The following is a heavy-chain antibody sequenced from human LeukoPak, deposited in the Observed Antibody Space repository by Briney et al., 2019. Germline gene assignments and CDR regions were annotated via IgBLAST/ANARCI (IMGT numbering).Heavy chain of an antibody. V-gene: IGHV3-30*01. CDR2: ISYDGSNK. CDR3: ARDRVTVTTWAFDY. CDR1: GFTFSSYA. Sequence: GGSLRLSCAASGFTFSSYAMHWVRQAPGKGLEWVAVISYDGSNKYYADSVKGRFTISRDNSKNTLYLQMNSLRAEDTAVYYCARDRVTVTTWAFDYWGQGTLVTVSS. J-gene: IGHJ4*02. D-gene: IGHD4-11*01.